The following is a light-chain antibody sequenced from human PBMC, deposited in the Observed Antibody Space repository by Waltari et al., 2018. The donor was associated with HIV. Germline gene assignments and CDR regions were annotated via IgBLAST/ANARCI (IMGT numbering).Light chain of an antibody. CDR2: KVS. Sequence: DVVMTQTPVSLLVTLGQSASVSCKSSQSLESTDGNTYLNWFHQRPGHPPRRLIYKVSNRDSGVSDRFSGSWSGTEFTLKITTVEAEDAGIYFCMQGTHFLTFGGGTKV. CDR3: MQGTHFLT. V-gene: IGKV2-30*01. CDR1: QSLESTDGNTY. J-gene: IGKJ4*01.